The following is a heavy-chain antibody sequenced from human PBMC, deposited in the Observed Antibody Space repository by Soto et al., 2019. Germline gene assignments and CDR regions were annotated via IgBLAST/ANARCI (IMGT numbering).Heavy chain of an antibody. CDR1: GGSISGYY. V-gene: IGHV4-59*01. CDR2: MYNTGST. J-gene: IGHJ6*02. CDR3: ARDLWGYCGTDCYPLDV. Sequence: QVQLQESGPGLVKPSETLSLTCTVSGGSISGYYWSWIRQPPGKGLEWIGYMYNTGSTVYNPSFKSRVTISVDTSKNQFSLKLNSVPAADTAVYYCARDLWGYCGTDCYPLDVWGQGTTVTVSS. D-gene: IGHD2-21*02.